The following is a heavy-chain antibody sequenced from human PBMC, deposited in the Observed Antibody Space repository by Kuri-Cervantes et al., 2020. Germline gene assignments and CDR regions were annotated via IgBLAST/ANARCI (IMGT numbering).Heavy chain of an antibody. CDR3: ARDPGGDSSSWCQWYYYYMDV. Sequence: GESLKISCAATGFTFDDYGMTWVRQAPGKGLEWVSGISWNGDSAGYADSVKGRFTISRDNAKNSLYLQMNSLRAEDTAVYYCARDPGGDSSSWCQWYYYYMDVWGKGTTVTVSS. CDR1: GFTFDDYG. CDR2: ISWNGDSA. D-gene: IGHD6-13*01. J-gene: IGHJ6*03. V-gene: IGHV3-20*04.